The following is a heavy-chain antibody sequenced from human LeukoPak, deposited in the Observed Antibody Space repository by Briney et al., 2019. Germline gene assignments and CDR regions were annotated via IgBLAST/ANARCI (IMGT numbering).Heavy chain of an antibody. CDR2: ISSSGSTI. V-gene: IGHV3-48*03. J-gene: IGHJ5*02. CDR3: ARGSSGYDYAWFDP. Sequence: GGSLRLSCAASGFTSSSYEMNWVRQAPGKGLEWVSYISSSGSTIYYADSVKGRFTISRDNAKNSLYLQMNSLRAEDTAVYYCARGSSGYDYAWFDPWGQGTLVTVSS. CDR1: GFTSSSYE. D-gene: IGHD5-12*01.